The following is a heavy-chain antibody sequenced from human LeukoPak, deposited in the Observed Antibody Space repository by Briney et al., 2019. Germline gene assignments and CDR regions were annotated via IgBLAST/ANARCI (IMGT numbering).Heavy chain of an antibody. D-gene: IGHD3-10*01. Sequence: ASVKVSCKASGYTFINYGITWGRQAPGPGLEWMGWISAYNSAYNGNTHYAQKLQGRVTMTTDTSTNTGYMELRSLRSDDTAVYYCAREYGSGSYTGIDYWGQGTLVTVSS. V-gene: IGHV1-18*01. CDR1: GYTFINYG. CDR2: ISAYNSAYNGNT. J-gene: IGHJ4*02. CDR3: AREYGSGSYTGIDY.